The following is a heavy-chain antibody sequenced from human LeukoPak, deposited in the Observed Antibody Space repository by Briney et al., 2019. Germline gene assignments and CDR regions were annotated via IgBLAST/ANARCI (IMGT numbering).Heavy chain of an antibody. Sequence: PGGSLRLFCSDSGFSFRTYAMHWVRQAPGKGLEFVSAMSSDGRSAYYADSVKGRFTISRDNSKNTLFLQMSSLRAEDTAVYYCATLGNHCSGGSCYGFLYYYYYYGMDVWGQGTTVTVSS. CDR1: GFSFRTYA. CDR3: ATLGNHCSGGSCYGFLYYYYYYGMDV. V-gene: IGHV3-64D*06. D-gene: IGHD2-15*01. J-gene: IGHJ6*02. CDR2: MSSDGRSA.